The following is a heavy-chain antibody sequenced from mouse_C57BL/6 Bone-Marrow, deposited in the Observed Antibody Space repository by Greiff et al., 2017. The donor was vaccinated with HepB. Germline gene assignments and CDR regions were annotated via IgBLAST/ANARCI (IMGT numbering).Heavy chain of an antibody. CDR2: SRNKANDYTT. Sequence: EVKLVESGGGLVQSGRSLRLSCATSGFTFSDFYMEWVRQAPGKGLEWIAASRNKANDYTTEYSASVKGRIIVSRDTSQSILYLQMNALRAEDTAIYYCARDEVGRRFAYWGQGTLVTVSA. J-gene: IGHJ3*01. CDR3: ARDEVGRRFAY. V-gene: IGHV7-1*01. D-gene: IGHD1-3*01. CDR1: GFTFSDFY.